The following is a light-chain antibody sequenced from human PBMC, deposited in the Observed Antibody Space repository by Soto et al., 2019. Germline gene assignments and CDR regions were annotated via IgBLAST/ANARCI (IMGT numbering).Light chain of an antibody. Sequence: IQMTQSPSSLSASVGDRVTITCRASQDIRNDLGWFQHRPGTAPKLLIYDASNLETGVPSRFSGSGSGTDFTFTISSLQPEDIATYYCQQYDNLPLTFGGGTKVDIK. CDR1: QDIRND. V-gene: IGKV1-33*01. CDR3: QQYDNLPLT. CDR2: DAS. J-gene: IGKJ4*01.